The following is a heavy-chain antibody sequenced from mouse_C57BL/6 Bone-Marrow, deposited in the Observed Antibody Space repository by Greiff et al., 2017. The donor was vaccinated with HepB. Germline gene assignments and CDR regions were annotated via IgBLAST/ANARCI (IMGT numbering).Heavy chain of an antibody. J-gene: IGHJ4*01. Sequence: VQLKESGAELVKPGASVKLSCTASGFNIKDYYMHWVKQRTEQGLEWIGRIDPEDGETKYAPKFQGKATITADTSSNTAYLQLGSLTSEDTAVYYCARDSSGYDYAMDYWGQGTSVTVSS. CDR3: ARDSSGYDYAMDY. CDR2: IDPEDGET. CDR1: GFNIKDYY. V-gene: IGHV14-2*01. D-gene: IGHD3-2*02.